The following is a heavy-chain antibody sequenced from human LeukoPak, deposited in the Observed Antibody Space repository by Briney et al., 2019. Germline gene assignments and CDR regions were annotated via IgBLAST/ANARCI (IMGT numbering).Heavy chain of an antibody. D-gene: IGHD3-10*01. Sequence: GASLRLSCAASGFTFSSYAMSWVSQAPGEGLGWVSAIIGSGGSTYYADSVKGRFTISRDNSKNTLYLQMNSLRAEDTAVYYCAKDSVLLWFGELLPTLDYWGQGTLVTVSS. CDR2: IIGSGGST. J-gene: IGHJ4*02. CDR1: GFTFSSYA. V-gene: IGHV3-23*01. CDR3: AKDSVLLWFGELLPTLDY.